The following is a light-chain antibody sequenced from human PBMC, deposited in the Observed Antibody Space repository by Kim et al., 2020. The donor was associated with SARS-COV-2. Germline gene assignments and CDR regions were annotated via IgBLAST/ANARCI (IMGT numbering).Light chain of an antibody. CDR1: QSVSSSY. Sequence: SPGERATLSCRASQSVSSSYLAWYHQKAGQAPRLLIYGASSRATDIPNRFSGSGSGTDFTLTISRLEPEDSAVYYCQQYGSAPWTFGQRTKVDIK. V-gene: IGKV3-20*01. J-gene: IGKJ1*01. CDR2: GAS. CDR3: QQYGSAPWT.